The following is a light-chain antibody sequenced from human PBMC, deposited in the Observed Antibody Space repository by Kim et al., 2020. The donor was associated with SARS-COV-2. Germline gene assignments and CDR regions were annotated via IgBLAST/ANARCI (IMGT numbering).Light chain of an antibody. CDR2: LDSDGTY. J-gene: IGLJ3*02. Sequence: ASVTLTCTLSSGHISYAIAWHQQQPDKGPRYLMKLDSDGTYTKGDGIPDRFSGSTSGAERYLTISSLQSEDEADYYCQTWGTGAWVFGGGTQLTVL. V-gene: IGLV4-69*02. CDR1: SGHISYA. CDR3: QTWGTGAWV.